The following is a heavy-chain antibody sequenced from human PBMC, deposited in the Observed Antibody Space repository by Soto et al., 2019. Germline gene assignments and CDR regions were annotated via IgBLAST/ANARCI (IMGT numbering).Heavy chain of an antibody. J-gene: IGHJ4*02. D-gene: IGHD2-2*01. CDR3: ARDQGGDIVVVPAALISY. CDR1: GYTFTSYD. Sequence: ASVKVSCKASGYTFTSYDINWVRQATGQGLEWMGWMNPNSGNTGYAQKFQGRVTMTRNTSISTAYMELSSLRSEDTAVYYCARDQGGDIVVVPAALISYWGQGTLVTVSS. CDR2: MNPNSGNT. V-gene: IGHV1-8*01.